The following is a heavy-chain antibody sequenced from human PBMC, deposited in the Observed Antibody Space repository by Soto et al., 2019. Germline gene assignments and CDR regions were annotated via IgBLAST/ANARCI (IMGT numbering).Heavy chain of an antibody. CDR3: ARGTIFGVVAGFLDV. V-gene: IGHV3-23*01. CDR2: LTGSGATT. J-gene: IGHJ6*04. CDR1: GFTFSNYA. Sequence: EVQLLESGGGLVQPRGSLRLSCAASGFTFSNYAMNWVRQAPGKGLEWVSGLTGSGATTYYADSVKGRFTISRDNSKNTLFLQMKSLRADDTAVYYCARGTIFGVVAGFLDVWGKGTTVTVSS. D-gene: IGHD3-3*01.